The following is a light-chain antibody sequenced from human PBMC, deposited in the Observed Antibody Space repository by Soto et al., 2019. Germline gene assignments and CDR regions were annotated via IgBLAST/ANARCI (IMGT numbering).Light chain of an antibody. J-gene: IGKJ2*01. CDR2: DAS. Sequence: DIQMTQSPSTLSASVGDRVTITCRASQSISSWLAWYQQKPGKAPKLLIYDASSLESGVPSRFSGSGSGTEFTLTISSLQPDDFATYYCQQYNNWPPPMYTFGQGTKLEIK. CDR1: QSISSW. CDR3: QQYNNWPPPMYT. V-gene: IGKV1-5*01.